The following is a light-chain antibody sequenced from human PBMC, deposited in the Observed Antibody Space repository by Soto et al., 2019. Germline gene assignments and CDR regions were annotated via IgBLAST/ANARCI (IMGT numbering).Light chain of an antibody. Sequence: DIQMTQSPSTLSASVGDRVTIACRASQSISTRLSWYQQKPGKAPKFLIYDASGLESGVPSRFSGSGSGTEFTLTISSVQPGDFATYYCQQYDSYPFTFGPGTRWISN. CDR3: QQYDSYPFT. CDR2: DAS. J-gene: IGKJ3*01. CDR1: QSISTR. V-gene: IGKV1-5*01.